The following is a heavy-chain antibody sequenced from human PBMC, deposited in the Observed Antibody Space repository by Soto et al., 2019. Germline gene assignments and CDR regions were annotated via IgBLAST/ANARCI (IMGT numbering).Heavy chain of an antibody. V-gene: IGHV1-18*01. CDR3: ARAIVVVPAAMVNGYYYYYMDV. D-gene: IGHD2-2*01. CDR2: ISAYNGNT. Sequence: ASVKVSCKASGYTFTSYGISWVRQAPGQGLEWMGWISAYNGNTNYAQKLQGRVTMTTDTSTSTAYMELRSLRSDDTAVYYCARAIVVVPAAMVNGYYYYYMDVWGKGTTVTVSS. CDR1: GYTFTSYG. J-gene: IGHJ6*03.